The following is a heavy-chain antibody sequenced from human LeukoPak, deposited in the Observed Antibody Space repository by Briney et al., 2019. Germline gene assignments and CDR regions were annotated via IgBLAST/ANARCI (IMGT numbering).Heavy chain of an antibody. Sequence: GASLQISCKESDHTLNIYWIAWVRQMPGRGLEWMGIIFLDDSQIEYNPSFQGQITISADKSVKTAYLQWDSLQTSDTALYYCATSTYSVAAHIDYWGQGTPVTVST. CDR1: DHTLNIYW. D-gene: IGHD2-21*01. J-gene: IGHJ4*02. CDR2: IFLDDSQI. CDR3: ATSTYSVAAHIDY. V-gene: IGHV5-51*01.